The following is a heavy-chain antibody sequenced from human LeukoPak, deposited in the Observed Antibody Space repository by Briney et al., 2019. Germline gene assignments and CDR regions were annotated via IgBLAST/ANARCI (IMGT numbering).Heavy chain of an antibody. J-gene: IGHJ4*02. D-gene: IGHD3-10*01. Sequence: GGSLRLSCAASGFTFSIFGMNWVRQAPGKGLEWISYISTSSSAIYYADSVKGRFTISRDNAKNSLYLQMNGLRAEDTAVYYCVRELSGFDYWGQGTLVTVSS. CDR1: GFTFSIFG. V-gene: IGHV3-48*01. CDR2: ISTSSSAI. CDR3: VRELSGFDY.